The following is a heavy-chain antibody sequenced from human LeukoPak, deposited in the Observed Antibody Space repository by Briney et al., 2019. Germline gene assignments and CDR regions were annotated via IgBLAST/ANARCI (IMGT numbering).Heavy chain of an antibody. CDR2: TYYRSKWYN. CDR3: ARERDDYYDSSGYYPSGYFDY. CDR1: GDSVSSNSAA. V-gene: IGHV6-1*01. D-gene: IGHD3-22*01. J-gene: IGHJ4*02. Sequence: SQTLSPTCAISGDSVSSNSAAWNWIRQSPSRGLEWLGRTYYRSKWYNDYAVSVKSRITINPDTSKNQFSLQLNSVTPEDTAVYYCARERDDYYDSSGYYPSGYFDYWGQGTLVTVSS.